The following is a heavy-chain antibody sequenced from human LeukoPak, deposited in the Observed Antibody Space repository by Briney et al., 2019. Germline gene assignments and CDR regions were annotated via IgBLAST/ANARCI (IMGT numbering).Heavy chain of an antibody. CDR3: ARVSYGFDKVFDY. J-gene: IGHJ4*02. CDR1: GGSISSYY. V-gene: IGHV4-59*01. CDR2: IYYSGST. Sequence: SETLSLTCTVSGGSISSYYGSWIRQPPGKGLEWIGYIYYSGSTNYNPSLKSRVTISVDTSKNQFSLKLSSVTAADTAVYYCARVSYGFDKVFDYWGQGNLVTVSS. D-gene: IGHD5-18*01.